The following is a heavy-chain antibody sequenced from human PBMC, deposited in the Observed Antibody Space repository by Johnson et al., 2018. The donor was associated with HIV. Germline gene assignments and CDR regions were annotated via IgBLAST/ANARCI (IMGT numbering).Heavy chain of an antibody. J-gene: IGHJ3*02. D-gene: IGHD2-21*01. CDR2: ISYDGSNK. CDR3: ARDSLDGEYAFDI. CDR1: GFTFSSYA. V-gene: IGHV3-30*04. Sequence: QVQLVESGGGMVQPGRSLRLSCAASGFTFSSYAMHWVRQAPGKGLEWVALISYDGSNKYYGDSVKGRFTISSDSYKNTLYLQMNSLRAEDTAVYFCARDSLDGEYAFDIWGQGTMLTFSS.